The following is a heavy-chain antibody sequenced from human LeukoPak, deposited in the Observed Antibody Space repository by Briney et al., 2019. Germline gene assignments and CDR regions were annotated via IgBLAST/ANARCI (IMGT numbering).Heavy chain of an antibody. D-gene: IGHD3-10*01. J-gene: IGHJ6*02. V-gene: IGHV3-64*04. Sequence: QPGGSLRLSCSASGFVFTIYTMYWVRQAPGKGPEYVSTISGSGNGFSIYYADSVKGRFTISRDNSKNMLFLQMNGLRVEDTAVYYCARDQATMIRNGFDVWGQGTTVTVSS. CDR3: ARDQATMIRNGFDV. CDR2: ISGSGNGFSI. CDR1: GFVFTIYT.